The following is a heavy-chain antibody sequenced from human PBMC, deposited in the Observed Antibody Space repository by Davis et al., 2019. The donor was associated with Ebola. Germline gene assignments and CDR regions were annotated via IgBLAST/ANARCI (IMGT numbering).Heavy chain of an antibody. CDR1: GGSISSGDYY. D-gene: IGHD3-9*01. V-gene: IGHV4-30-4*01. J-gene: IGHJ5*02. CDR2: IYYSGST. CDR3: ARGNVLRYFDWLIPHNWFDP. Sequence: SETLSLTCTVSGGSISSGDYYWSWIRQPPGKGLEWIGYIYYSGSTYYNPSLKSRVTISVDTSKNQFSLKLSSVTAADTAVYYCARGNVLRYFDWLIPHNWFDPWGQGTLVTVSS.